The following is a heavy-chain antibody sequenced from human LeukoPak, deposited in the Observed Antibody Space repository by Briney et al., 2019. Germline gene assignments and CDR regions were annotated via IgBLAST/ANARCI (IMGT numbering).Heavy chain of an antibody. CDR1: VDSLRNYY. CDR3: ARGDTVTGTFDY. CDR2: IYTSRTT. D-gene: IGHD6-19*01. V-gene: IGHV4-4*07. Sequence: PRETLFLTFTVYVDSLRNYYCGWGRQPAGKALGGSCRIYTSRTTNYNPPHKSRITISVDTSKNHFTLQLTSGTAADTVVYYCARGDTVTGTFDYWGQGALVTVSS. J-gene: IGHJ4*02.